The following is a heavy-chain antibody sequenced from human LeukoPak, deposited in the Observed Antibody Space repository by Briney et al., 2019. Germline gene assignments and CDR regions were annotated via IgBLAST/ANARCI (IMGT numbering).Heavy chain of an antibody. J-gene: IGHJ4*02. CDR1: GFTFGTYV. D-gene: IGHD3-16*01. Sequence: GGSLRLSCVASGFTFGTYVMSWVRQAPGKGLKWVSSVSGSGRVTYYSDSVKGRFTISRHNSKNTLYLQMNSLRAEDTAVYYCARGLIWGQGTLVTVSS. V-gene: IGHV3-23*01. CDR2: VSGSGRVT. CDR3: ARGLI.